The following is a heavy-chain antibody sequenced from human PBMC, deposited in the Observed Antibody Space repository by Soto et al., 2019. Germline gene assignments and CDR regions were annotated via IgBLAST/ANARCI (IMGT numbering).Heavy chain of an antibody. Sequence: EVQLLESGGGLVQPGGSLRLSCAASGFTFSSYAMSWVRQAPGKGLEWVSAISGSGGSTYYADSVKGRFTISRDNSKNTLYMPMNSLRAENTAVYYCAKVPAVTTYMPVSAQAYSWGQGTLVTVSS. CDR3: AKVPAVTTYMPVSAQAYS. D-gene: IGHD4-17*01. J-gene: IGHJ4*02. V-gene: IGHV3-23*01. CDR2: ISGSGGST. CDR1: GFTFSSYA.